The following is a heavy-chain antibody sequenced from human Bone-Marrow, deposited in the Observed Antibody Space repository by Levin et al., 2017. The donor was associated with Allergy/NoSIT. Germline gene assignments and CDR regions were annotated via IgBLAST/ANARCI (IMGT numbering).Heavy chain of an antibody. Sequence: SGPTLVKPTQTLTLTCTFSGFSLSTYGVGVGWIRQPPGKALEWLALIYWDDDKRYNPSLKSRLTITKDTSRTQVVLTVTNMDPVDTGTYYCAHLRGYSTNWDPLAFDYWGQGTLVTVSS. J-gene: IGHJ4*02. D-gene: IGHD2-21*01. CDR2: IYWDDDK. V-gene: IGHV2-5*02. CDR3: AHLRGYSTNWDPLAFDY. CDR1: GFSLSTYGVG.